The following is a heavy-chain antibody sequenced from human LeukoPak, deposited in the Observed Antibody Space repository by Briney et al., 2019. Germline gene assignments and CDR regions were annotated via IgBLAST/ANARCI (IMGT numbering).Heavy chain of an antibody. CDR1: GGSFSGYY. V-gene: IGHV4-34*01. CDR2: INHSGST. Sequence: SETLSLTCAVYGGSFSGYYWSWIRQPPGKGLEWIGEINHSGSTNYNPSLKSRVTISVDTSKNQFSLKLSSVTAADTAVYYCARGPRITIFGVVIMNWFDPWGQGTLVTVSS. J-gene: IGHJ5*02. D-gene: IGHD3-3*01. CDR3: ARGPRITIFGVVIMNWFDP.